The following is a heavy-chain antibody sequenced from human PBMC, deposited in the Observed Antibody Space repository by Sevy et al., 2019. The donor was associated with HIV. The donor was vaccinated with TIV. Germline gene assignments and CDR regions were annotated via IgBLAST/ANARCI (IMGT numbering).Heavy chain of an antibody. CDR1: GFTFSSYS. J-gene: IGHJ4*02. CDR2: ISSSSSYI. Sequence: GTLRLSCAASGFTFSSYSMNWVRQAPGKGLEWVSSISSSSSYIYYADSVKGRFTISRDNAKNSLYLQMNSLRAEDTAVYYCARGLYYYDSSGYLYWGQGTLVTVSS. CDR3: ARGLYYYDSSGYLY. V-gene: IGHV3-21*01. D-gene: IGHD3-22*01.